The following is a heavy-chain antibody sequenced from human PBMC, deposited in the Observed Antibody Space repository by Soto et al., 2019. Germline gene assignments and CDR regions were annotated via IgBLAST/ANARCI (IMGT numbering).Heavy chain of an antibody. Sequence: EVQLLESGGGLVQPGGSLRLSCAASGFTFSSYAMSWVRQAPGKGLEWVSAISGSGGSTYYADSVKGRFTISRDNSKNKRYLQMNSLRDEDTAVYYCSNIVVPSADYWGQGTLFTVSS. CDR1: GFTFSSYA. CDR3: SNIVVPSADY. V-gene: IGHV3-23*01. D-gene: IGHD2-2*01. CDR2: ISGSGGST. J-gene: IGHJ4*02.